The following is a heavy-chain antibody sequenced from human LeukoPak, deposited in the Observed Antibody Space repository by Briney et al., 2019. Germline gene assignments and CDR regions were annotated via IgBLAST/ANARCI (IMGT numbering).Heavy chain of an antibody. CDR1: GFTFRSYA. J-gene: IGHJ4*02. CDR2: ISGSGDIT. D-gene: IGHD2-2*01. Sequence: PGGSQRLSCAASGFTFRSYAMSWVRQAPGKGLEWVSAISGSGDITYYADSVKSRFTMSRDNFKNTLYLQMNSLRAEDTAVYYCAKVSRFAVVPAAMLDYWGQGIQVTVSS. CDR3: AKVSRFAVVPAAMLDY. V-gene: IGHV3-23*01.